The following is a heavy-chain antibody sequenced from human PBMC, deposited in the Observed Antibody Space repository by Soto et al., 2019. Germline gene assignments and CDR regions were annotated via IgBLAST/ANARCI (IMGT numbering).Heavy chain of an antibody. CDR3: ARDLWAYCSGGSCSTGPFDY. CDR1: GYTFTGYY. V-gene: IGHV1-2*04. J-gene: IGHJ4*02. Sequence: ASVKVSCKASGYTFTGYYMHWVRQAPGQGLEWMGWINPNSGGTNYAQKFQGWVTMTRDTSISTAYMELSRLRSDDTAVYYCARDLWAYCSGGSCSTGPFDYWGQGTLVTVYS. D-gene: IGHD2-15*01. CDR2: INPNSGGT.